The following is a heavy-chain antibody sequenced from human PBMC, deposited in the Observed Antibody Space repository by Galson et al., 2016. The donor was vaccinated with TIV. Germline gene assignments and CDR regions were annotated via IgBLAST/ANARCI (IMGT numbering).Heavy chain of an antibody. V-gene: IGHV2-70*11. CDR3: ARAEGWGLDH. Sequence: ALVTPTQTLTLTCTFSGFSLSTRGMCVSWIRQPPGKALEWLARIDYDDDKYYSTSLKSRRTISKDTSKNQVVLTMTNMDPVDTATYNRARAEGWGLDHWGQRTLVTVSS. J-gene: IGHJ4*02. D-gene: IGHD1-26*01. CDR2: IDYDDDK. CDR1: GFSLSTRGMC.